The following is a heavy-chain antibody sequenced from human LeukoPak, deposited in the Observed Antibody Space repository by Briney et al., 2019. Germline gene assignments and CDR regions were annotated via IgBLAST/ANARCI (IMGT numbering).Heavy chain of an antibody. J-gene: IGHJ4*02. CDR2: IRSKAYGGTT. V-gene: IGHV3-49*04. CDR3: TSFGTYGSGSPPVGQSRSNFDY. Sequence: PGGSLRLSCTASGFTFGDYAMSWVRQAPGKGLEWVGFIRSKAYGGTTEYAASVKGRFTISRDDSKSIAYLQMNSLKTEDTAVYYCTSFGTYGSGSPPVGQSRSNFDYWGQGTLVTVSS. CDR1: GFTFGDYA. D-gene: IGHD3-10*01.